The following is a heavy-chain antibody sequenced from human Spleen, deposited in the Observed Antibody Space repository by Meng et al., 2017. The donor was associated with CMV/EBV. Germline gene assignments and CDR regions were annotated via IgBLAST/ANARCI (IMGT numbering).Heavy chain of an antibody. J-gene: IGHJ5*02. Sequence: SVKVSCKASGGTFSSYAISWVRQAPGHGLEWMGGIIPIFGTANYAQKFQGRVTLTTDESTSTAYMELSSPRSEDTAVYYCATDRYSYGTGWFDPWGQGTLVTVSS. CDR1: GGTFSSYA. D-gene: IGHD5-18*01. V-gene: IGHV1-69*05. CDR2: IIPIFGTA. CDR3: ATDRYSYGTGWFDP.